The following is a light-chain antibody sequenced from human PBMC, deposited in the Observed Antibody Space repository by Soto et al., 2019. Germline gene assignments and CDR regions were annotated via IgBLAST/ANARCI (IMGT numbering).Light chain of an antibody. CDR2: AAS. CDR3: QQSYSTPRT. V-gene: IGKV1-39*01. Sequence: DIQMTQSPSSLSASVGDRVTITCRASQRIFTYLNWFQQKPGKAPKLLISAASTLRSGVPSRFSGSGSGTDFTLTISSLQPEDFATYYCQQSYSTPRTFGPGTKVDIK. CDR1: QRIFTY. J-gene: IGKJ3*01.